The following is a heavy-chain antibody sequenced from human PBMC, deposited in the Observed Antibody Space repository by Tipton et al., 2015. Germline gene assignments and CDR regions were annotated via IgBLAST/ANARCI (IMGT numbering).Heavy chain of an antibody. CDR3: ARDLEHGMDV. CDR1: GGSISSYY. Sequence: TLSLTCTVSGGSISSYYWSWIRQPPGKGLEWIGYIYYSGSTNYNPSLKSRVTISVDTSKNQFSLKLSSVTAADTAVYYCARDLEHGMDVWGQGTTVIVSS. D-gene: IGHD5-24*01. J-gene: IGHJ6*02. V-gene: IGHV4-59*01. CDR2: IYYSGST.